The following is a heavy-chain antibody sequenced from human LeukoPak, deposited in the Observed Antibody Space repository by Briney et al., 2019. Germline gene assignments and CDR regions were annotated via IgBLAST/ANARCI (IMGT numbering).Heavy chain of an antibody. Sequence: SXXXXXXTFXXXXMHWXXXAPGKXLEWVXSISSSSSYIYYADSVKGRFTISRDNAKNSLYLQMNSLRAEDTAVYYCASWVIYGSGSYGDYWGQGTLVTVSS. D-gene: IGHD3-10*01. CDR2: ISSSSSYI. V-gene: IGHV3-21*01. J-gene: IGHJ4*02. CDR3: ASWVIYGSGSYGDY. CDR1: XXTFXXXX.